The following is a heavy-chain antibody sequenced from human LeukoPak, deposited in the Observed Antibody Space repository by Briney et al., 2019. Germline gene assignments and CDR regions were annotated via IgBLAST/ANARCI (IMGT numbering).Heavy chain of an antibody. D-gene: IGHD6-13*01. CDR2: IYPGDSDT. CDR1: GYSFISYW. J-gene: IGHJ4*02. V-gene: IGHV5-51*01. Sequence: GESLKISCKGSGYSFISYWIGWVRQMPGKGLEWMGIIYPGDSDTRYSPSFQGQVTISADRSISTAYLQWSSLKASDTAMYYCARSAARTDLDYWGQGTLVTVSS. CDR3: ARSAARTDLDY.